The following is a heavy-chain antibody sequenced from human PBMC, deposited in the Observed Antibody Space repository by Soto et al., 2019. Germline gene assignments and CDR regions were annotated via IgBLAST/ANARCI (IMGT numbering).Heavy chain of an antibody. CDR3: ARDQLLGTGWFDP. V-gene: IGHV4-31*03. CDR1: GGSISHGDYY. D-gene: IGHD1-7*01. CDR2: IYYRGNT. J-gene: IGHJ5*02. Sequence: QVQLQESGPGLVKPSPTLSLTCTVSGGSISHGDYYWSWIRQLPGKGLEWIGYIYYRGNTNYNPFLKSRITISVDTSKNQLSLKLNSVTAADTAVYYCARDQLLGTGWFDPWGQGILVTVSS.